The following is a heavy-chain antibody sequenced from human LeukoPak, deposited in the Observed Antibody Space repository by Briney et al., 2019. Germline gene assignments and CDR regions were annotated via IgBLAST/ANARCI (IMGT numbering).Heavy chain of an antibody. J-gene: IGHJ5*02. D-gene: IGHD3-3*01. CDR2: IYPGDSDT. CDR1: GYSFTSYW. CDR3: ARQAVFGVVIIGWFDP. Sequence: GESLKISCKGSGYSFTSYWIGWVRQMPGKGLEWMGIIYPGDSDTRYSPSFQGQVTISADKSISTAHLQWSSLKASDTAMYYCARQAVFGVVIIGWFDPWGQGTLVTVSS. V-gene: IGHV5-51*01.